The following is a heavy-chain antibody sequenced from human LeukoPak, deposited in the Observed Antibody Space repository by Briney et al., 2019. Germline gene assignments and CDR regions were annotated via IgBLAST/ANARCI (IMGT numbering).Heavy chain of an antibody. CDR3: AKTYYYDSSGYYYYYMDV. D-gene: IGHD3-22*01. CDR1: GFTFSSYW. CDR2: INSDGSST. J-gene: IGHJ6*03. Sequence: PGGSLRLSCAASGFTFSSYWMHWVRQAPGKGLVWVSRINSDGSSTSYADSVKGRFTISRDNSKNTLYLQMNSLRAEDTAVYYCAKTYYYDSSGYYYYYMDVWGKGTTVTISS. V-gene: IGHV3-74*01.